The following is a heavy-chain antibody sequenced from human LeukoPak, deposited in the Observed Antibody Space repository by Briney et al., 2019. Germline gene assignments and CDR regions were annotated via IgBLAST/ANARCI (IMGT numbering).Heavy chain of an antibody. CDR3: AKDRETTASGTFDY. CDR2: ISDDGSNK. Sequence: PGGSLRLSCAASGFPFSGYAMSWVRQAPGKGLEWVAVISDDGSNKNYADSVKGRFTISRDNSNNTLYLQMNSLRAEDTAVYYCAKDRETTASGTFDYWGQGTLVTVSS. D-gene: IGHD6-13*01. J-gene: IGHJ4*02. V-gene: IGHV3-30*18. CDR1: GFPFSGYA.